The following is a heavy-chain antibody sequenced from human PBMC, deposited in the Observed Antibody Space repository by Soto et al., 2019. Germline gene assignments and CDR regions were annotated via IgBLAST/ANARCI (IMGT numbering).Heavy chain of an antibody. Sequence: QVQLVQSGAEVKKPGASVKVSCKASGYTFTSYGISWVRQAPGQGLEWMGWISAYNGNTNYAQKLQGRVTMTPDTSTRTAYMELRSLRSDDTAVYYCARDVAIYSGYDSPVIYWGQGTLVTVSS. D-gene: IGHD5-12*01. J-gene: IGHJ4*02. CDR1: GYTFTSYG. CDR2: ISAYNGNT. CDR3: ARDVAIYSGYDSPVIY. V-gene: IGHV1-18*01.